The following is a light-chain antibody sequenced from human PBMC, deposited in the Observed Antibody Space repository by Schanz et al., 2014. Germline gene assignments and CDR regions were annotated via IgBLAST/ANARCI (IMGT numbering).Light chain of an antibody. V-gene: IGKV2-28*01. CDR2: LGS. J-gene: IGKJ4*01. Sequence: DIVMTQSPLSLPVTPGEPASISCRSSQSLLHSNGYNYLDWYLQKPRQSPQVLIYLGSDRASGVPDRFSGSGSGTDFTLKISRVEAEDVGVYYCMQALQTPLTFGGGTKVEIK. CDR1: QSLLHSNGYNY. CDR3: MQALQTPLT.